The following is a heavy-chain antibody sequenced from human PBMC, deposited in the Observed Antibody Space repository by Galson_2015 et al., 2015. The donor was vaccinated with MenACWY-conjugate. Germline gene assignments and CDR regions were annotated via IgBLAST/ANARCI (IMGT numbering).Heavy chain of an antibody. J-gene: IGHJ5*02. CDR1: GFTFDSYR. Sequence: SLRLSCAASGFTFDSYRMSWVRQAPGKGLEWVTNINRDGGGTYYASSVKGRFTISKDNAENSLYLQMNSLRAEDTAIYYCARIIHDGLVSWGQEPLVTVSS. V-gene: IGHV3-7*01. CDR3: ARIIHDGLVS. D-gene: IGHD1-1*01. CDR2: INRDGGGT.